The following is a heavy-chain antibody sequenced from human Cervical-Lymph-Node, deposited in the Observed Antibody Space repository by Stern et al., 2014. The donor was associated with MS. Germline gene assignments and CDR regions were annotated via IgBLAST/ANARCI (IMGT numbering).Heavy chain of an antibody. CDR3: ARAGITMIVVDLYAFDI. CDR2: IIPIFGTA. CDR1: GGTFSSYA. D-gene: IGHD3-22*01. V-gene: IGHV1-69*12. Sequence: QDQLVQSGAEVKKPGASVKVSCKASGGTFSSYAISWVRQAPGQGLEWVGGIIPIFGTANYAQKFQGRVTITADESTSTAYMELSSLRSEDTAVYYCARAGITMIVVDLYAFDIWGQGTMVTVSS. J-gene: IGHJ3*02.